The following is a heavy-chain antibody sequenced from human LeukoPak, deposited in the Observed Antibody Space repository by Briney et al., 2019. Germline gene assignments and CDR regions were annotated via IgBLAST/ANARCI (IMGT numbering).Heavy chain of an antibody. CDR3: ARDNMITFGGVIPSFDY. Sequence: SETLSLTCTVSGVSIISGGYYWSWIRQLPGKGLEWIGYIYNSGSTYYNPSLKSRLTISLDTSKNHFSLRLTSVTAADTAVYHCARDNMITFGGVIPSFDYWGQGILVTVSS. CDR2: IYNSGST. V-gene: IGHV4-31*03. J-gene: IGHJ4*02. D-gene: IGHD3-16*02. CDR1: GVSIISGGYY.